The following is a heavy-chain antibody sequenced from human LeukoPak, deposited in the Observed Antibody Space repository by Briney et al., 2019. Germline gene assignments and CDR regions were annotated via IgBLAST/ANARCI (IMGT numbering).Heavy chain of an antibody. D-gene: IGHD5-18*01. CDR3: ARTTAAMVGY. Sequence: GGSLRLSRAASGFTLSSYWMGWVRQAPGKGLEWVANIKKDGSERYYVDSVKGRFTIPRDNAKNSLYLQMNGLRAEDTAVYYCARTTAAMVGYWGQGPVIPVSS. J-gene: IGHJ4*02. V-gene: IGHV3-7*03. CDR1: GFTLSSYW. CDR2: IKKDGSER.